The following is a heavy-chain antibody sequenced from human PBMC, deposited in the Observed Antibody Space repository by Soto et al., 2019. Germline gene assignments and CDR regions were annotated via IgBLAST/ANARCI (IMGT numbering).Heavy chain of an antibody. Sequence: QVQLQQWGAGLLKPSETLSLTCAVYGGSLSGYYWSWIRQPPGKGLEWIGEIDHSGSTNYKPSLKSRVTISKGTSKNQFSLNLNSVTAADTAVYYCARGGSHAWEVLQIWGQGTLVTVSS. CDR1: GGSLSGYY. J-gene: IGHJ4*02. CDR2: IDHSGST. CDR3: ARGGSHAWEVLQI. V-gene: IGHV4-34*01. D-gene: IGHD1-26*01.